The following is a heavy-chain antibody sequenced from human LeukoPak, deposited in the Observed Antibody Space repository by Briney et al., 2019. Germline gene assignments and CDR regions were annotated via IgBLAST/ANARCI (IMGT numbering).Heavy chain of an antibody. J-gene: IGHJ4*02. CDR1: GFTFSNYG. CDR3: AAGYSFGDY. D-gene: IGHD5-18*01. CDR2: ISYDGSNK. Sequence: LPGRSLRLSCAASGFTFSNYGMHWVRQAPGKGLEWVAVISYDGSNKYYTDSVKGRFTISRDNSKNTLYLQMNSLRAEDTAVYYCAAGYSFGDYWGQGTLVTVPS. V-gene: IGHV3-30*03.